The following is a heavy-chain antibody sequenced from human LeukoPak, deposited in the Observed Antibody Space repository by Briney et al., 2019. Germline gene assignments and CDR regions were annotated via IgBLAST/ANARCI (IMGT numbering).Heavy chain of an antibody. Sequence: KASDTLPLLCNVSGDPINSYYWSWIGQPPGKGLDGMGYIYYSGSTTYNPSLQSRVTISVDTSKNKISLKLRSVTAADTAVYYCARSHHWHGYYHYYYMDVWGKGTTVTVSS. CDR3: ARSHHWHGYYHYYYMDV. CDR1: GDPINSYY. CDR2: IYYSGST. V-gene: IGHV4-59*07. J-gene: IGHJ6*03.